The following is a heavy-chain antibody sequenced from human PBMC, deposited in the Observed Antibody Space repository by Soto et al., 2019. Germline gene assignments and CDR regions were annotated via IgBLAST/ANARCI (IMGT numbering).Heavy chain of an antibody. Sequence: QLQPQESGPGLVKPSETLSLTCTVSGGSISSSSYYWGWIRQPPGKGLEWIGSIYYSGSTYYNPSLKCRVTISVDTSKTQFSLKLSSVTAADTAVYYCARGYDYGGKIDYWGRGTLVTVSS. V-gene: IGHV4-39*01. CDR2: IYYSGST. CDR1: GGSISSSSYY. D-gene: IGHD4-17*01. J-gene: IGHJ4*02. CDR3: ARGYDYGGKIDY.